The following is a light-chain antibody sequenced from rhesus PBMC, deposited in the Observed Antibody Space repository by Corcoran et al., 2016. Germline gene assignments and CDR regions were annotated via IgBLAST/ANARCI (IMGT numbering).Light chain of an antibody. V-gene: IGLV2-23*01. CDR1: SNDVGGYDY. Sequence: QAALTQPPYVSGSPGQSVTISCTGTSNDVGGYDYVSWYQQDPGTAPKLKIYEVRSRPPGVSDRFSGSRSGNTASLTISGLQAEDAADYYCSAYAVSNTYIFGAGTRLTVL. CDR2: EVR. J-gene: IGLJ1*01. CDR3: SAYAVSNTYI.